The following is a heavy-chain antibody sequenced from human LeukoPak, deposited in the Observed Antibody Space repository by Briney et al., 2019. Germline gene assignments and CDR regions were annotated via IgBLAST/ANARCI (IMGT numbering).Heavy chain of an antibody. CDR2: ITADGDIK. Sequence: PGGSLRLSCAASGFSFDSYAMYWVRQAPGEGLEWVSAITADGDIKYYADSVKGRFTISRDNSKNTLYLQMNSLRAEDTAVYYCAKDDDYGDPDAFDIWGQGTMVTVSS. D-gene: IGHD4-17*01. CDR3: AKDDDYGDPDAFDI. CDR1: GFSFDSYA. V-gene: IGHV3-23*01. J-gene: IGHJ3*02.